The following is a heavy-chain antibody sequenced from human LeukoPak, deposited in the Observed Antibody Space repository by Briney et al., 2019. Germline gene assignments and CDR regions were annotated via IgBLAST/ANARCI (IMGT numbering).Heavy chain of an antibody. V-gene: IGHV5-51*01. CDR2: IYPGDSA. CDR3: ATQYSAYDPFDY. D-gene: IGHD5-12*01. J-gene: IGHJ4*02. Sequence: GESLKISCKGSGYTFSNYWIGWVCQMPGKGLEWMGIIYPGDSARYSPSFQGQVTISADKSISTAYLQWSSLKASDTAMYYCATQYSAYDPFDYWGQGTLVTVSS. CDR1: GYTFSNYW.